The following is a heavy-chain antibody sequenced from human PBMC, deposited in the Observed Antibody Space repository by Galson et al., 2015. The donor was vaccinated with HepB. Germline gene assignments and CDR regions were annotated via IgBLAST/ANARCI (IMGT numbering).Heavy chain of an antibody. CDR3: AHRLDAFDY. CDR1: GFSLSTPGVS. J-gene: IGHJ4*02. Sequence: PALVKPTQTLTLTCTFSGFSLSTPGVSVGWIRQPPGRALEWLALIYWDDVKRYSPSLKGRLTVTRGASQNQVVLTITNMDPVDTATYYCAHRLDAFDYWGQGTLVTVSS. CDR2: IYWDDVK. V-gene: IGHV2-5*02.